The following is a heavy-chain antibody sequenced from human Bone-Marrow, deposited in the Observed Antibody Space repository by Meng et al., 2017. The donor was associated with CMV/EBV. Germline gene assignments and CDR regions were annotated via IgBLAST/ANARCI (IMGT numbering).Heavy chain of an antibody. CDR3: AKDQGEKYCSSTSCHSYFYY. V-gene: IGHV3-48*01. Sequence: GGSRRPSCAASGFTFSSYGMNWVRQAPGKGLEWVSYISSRGSTIYYADSVKGRFTISRDNSKNTLYLQMNSLRAEDTAVYYCAKDQGEKYCSSTSCHSYFYYWGQGTLVTVSS. CDR2: ISSRGSTI. J-gene: IGHJ4*02. D-gene: IGHD2-2*01. CDR1: GFTFSSYG.